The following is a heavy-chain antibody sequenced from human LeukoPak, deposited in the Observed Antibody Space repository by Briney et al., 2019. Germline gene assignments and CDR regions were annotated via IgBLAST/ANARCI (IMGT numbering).Heavy chain of an antibody. V-gene: IGHV5-51*01. CDR2: IYPGDSDT. J-gene: IGHJ4*02. CDR3: ARLPAPSRQWPPHPPGY. Sequence: GESLKISCKGSGYSFTSYWIGWVRPMPGKGLEWMGIIYPGDSDTRYSPSFQGQVTTSADKSISTAYLQWSSLKASDTAMYYCARLPAPSRQWPPHPPGYWGQGTLVTVSS. CDR1: GYSFTSYW. D-gene: IGHD2-2*01.